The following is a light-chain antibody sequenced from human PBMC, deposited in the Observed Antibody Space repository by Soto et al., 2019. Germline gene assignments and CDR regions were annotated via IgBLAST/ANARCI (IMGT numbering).Light chain of an antibody. CDR2: GAS. J-gene: IGKJ1*01. CDR1: QSVSSN. Sequence: EIVMTQSPATLSVSPGERATLSCRASQSVSSNLVWYQQKPGQAPRLLIYGASTRATGIPARFSGSGSGTEFTLTISSLQSEDFAVYYCQQYNNWLSETFGQGTMVEIK. V-gene: IGKV3-15*01. CDR3: QQYNNWLSET.